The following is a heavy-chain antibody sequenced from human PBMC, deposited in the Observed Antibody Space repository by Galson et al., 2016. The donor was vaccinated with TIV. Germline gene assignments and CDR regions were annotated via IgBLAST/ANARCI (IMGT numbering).Heavy chain of an antibody. J-gene: IGHJ4*02. V-gene: IGHV3-23*01. CDR1: VFVSGLTFNNYA. Sequence: SLRLSCAGSVFVSGLTFNNYAMAWVRQAPGKGLEWISGISDSGDSTHDADIGKGRFTISRDNAKNTLFLQITNLRAEDTAVYYPAKDLGALVDTGTLDYWGQGVQVTVSS. CDR3: AKDLGALVDTGTLDY. CDR2: ISDSGDST. D-gene: IGHD1-26*01.